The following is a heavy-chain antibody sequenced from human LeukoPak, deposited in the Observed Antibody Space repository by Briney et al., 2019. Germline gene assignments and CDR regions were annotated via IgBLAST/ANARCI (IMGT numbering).Heavy chain of an antibody. CDR1: EYTFTGYY. V-gene: IGHV1-2*02. Sequence: ASVKVSCKASEYTFTGYYIHWVRQAPGEGLEWMGWINPNSGATNYAQSFQGRVTMTRGTSISTAYMELSRLRSDDTAVYYCASSVVIGFDSWGQGTLVTVSS. J-gene: IGHJ4*02. CDR3: ASSVVIGFDS. CDR2: INPNSGAT. D-gene: IGHD3-22*01.